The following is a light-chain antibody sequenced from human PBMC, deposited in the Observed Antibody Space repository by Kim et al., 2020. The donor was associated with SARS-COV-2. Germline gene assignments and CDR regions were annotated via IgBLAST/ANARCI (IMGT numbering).Light chain of an antibody. J-gene: IGKJ1*01. CDR1: QSVDSVY. CDR2: ATS. CDR3: QQYHNFRWT. Sequence: SPGEGSTLSFRASQSVDSVYLGWYQQKPCLPPRVVMSATSRRATGTPDRFSGSGSGTDFTLTISRLEPEDFAVYYCQQYHNFRWTFGQGTKVDIK. V-gene: IGKV3-20*01.